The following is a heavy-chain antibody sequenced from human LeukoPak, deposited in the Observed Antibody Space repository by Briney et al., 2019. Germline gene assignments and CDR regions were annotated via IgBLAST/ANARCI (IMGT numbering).Heavy chain of an antibody. CDR2: ISSSGAYT. Sequence: KPGGSLRLSCAASGFTFSDYYVSWIRQAPGKGLEWVSYISSSGAYTNYADSVKGRITISRDNSKNTLYLQMNSLRAEDTAVYYCARDIRENSGSSGSLGNWLDPWGQGTLVTVSS. J-gene: IGHJ5*02. V-gene: IGHV3-11*06. D-gene: IGHD5-12*01. CDR1: GFTFSDYY. CDR3: ARDIRENSGSSGSLGNWLDP.